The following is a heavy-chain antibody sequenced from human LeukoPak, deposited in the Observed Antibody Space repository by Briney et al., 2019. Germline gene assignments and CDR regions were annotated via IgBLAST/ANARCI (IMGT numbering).Heavy chain of an antibody. D-gene: IGHD6-13*01. CDR2: INPNSGGT. CDR3: ARDLRRLAAASLGY. V-gene: IGHV1-2*02. CDR1: GCTFTGYY. Sequence: GASVKVSRKASGCTFTGYYMHWVRQAPGQGLEWMGWINPNSGGTNYAQKFQGRVTMTRDTSISTAYMELSRLRSDDTAVYYCARDLRRLAAASLGYWGQGTLVTVSS. J-gene: IGHJ4*02.